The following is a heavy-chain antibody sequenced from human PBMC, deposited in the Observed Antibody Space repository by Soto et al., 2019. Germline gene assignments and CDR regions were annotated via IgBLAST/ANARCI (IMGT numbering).Heavy chain of an antibody. D-gene: IGHD7-27*01. J-gene: IGHJ2*01. Sequence: EVQLLESGGGLVQPGGSLRLSCAASGFTFSSYAMSWVRQAPGKGLEWVSAISGSGGSTYYADSVKGRFTISRDNSKNPLYLPMNSLSAEDTAVYYCAKRNWGGWYFDLWGRGTLVTVSS. CDR2: ISGSGGST. V-gene: IGHV3-23*01. CDR3: AKRNWGGWYFDL. CDR1: GFTFSSYA.